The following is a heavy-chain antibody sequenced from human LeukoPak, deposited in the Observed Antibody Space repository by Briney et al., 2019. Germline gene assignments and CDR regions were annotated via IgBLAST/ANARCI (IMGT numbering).Heavy chain of an antibody. V-gene: IGHV4-59*01. CDR2: IYYSGST. CDR3: ARGGRIPMDV. D-gene: IGHD2-21*01. CDR1: GGSISSYY. J-gene: IGHJ6*02. Sequence: SETLSLTYTVSGGSISSYYWSWIRQPPGKGLEWIGYIYYSGSTNYNPSLKSRVTISVDTSKNQFSLKLSSVTAADTAVYYCARGGRIPMDVWGQGTTVTVSS.